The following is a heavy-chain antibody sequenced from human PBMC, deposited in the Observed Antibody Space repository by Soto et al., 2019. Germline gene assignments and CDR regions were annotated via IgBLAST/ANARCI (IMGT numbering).Heavy chain of an antibody. CDR1: GFSFSNHG. CDR3: VRGEGRNGNDTRFDY. CDR2: ISNDGNNR. Sequence: QMQLVESGGGAVQPGRSLRLSCAASGFSFSNHGMHWVRQAPGKGLEWVADISNDGNNRWYVDAVKGRFTISRDNSKNTVYLKMKGLRTEDTAVYDCVRGEGRNGNDTRFDYWGQGTLVTVSS. V-gene: IGHV3-30*03. J-gene: IGHJ4*02. D-gene: IGHD3-16*01.